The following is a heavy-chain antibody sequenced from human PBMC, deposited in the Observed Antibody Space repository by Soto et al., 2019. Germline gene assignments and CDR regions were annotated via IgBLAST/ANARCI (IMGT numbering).Heavy chain of an antibody. J-gene: IGHJ4*03. CDR3: ARDNYRLQFGGNDYHRFDP. D-gene: IGHD1-1*01. CDR2: IIPMLDIT. Sequence: SVKVSCKASGGTFSNHIITWVRQAPGQGPEWMGRIIPMLDITNYAQKFQGRVTITADKSTTTAYMEVSSLRSDDTAMYYCARDNYRLQFGGNDYHRFDPWGQGTAVTVST. CDR1: GGTFSNHI. V-gene: IGHV1-69*04.